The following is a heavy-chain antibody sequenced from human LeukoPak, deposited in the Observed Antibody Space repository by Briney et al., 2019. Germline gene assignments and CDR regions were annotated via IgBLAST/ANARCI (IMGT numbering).Heavy chain of an antibody. D-gene: IGHD3-22*01. CDR3: AKWKITMIVVVIIPTYLDY. Sequence: GGSLRLSCAASGFTFSSYAISWVRQAPGKGLEWVSAISGSGGSTYYADSVKGRFTISRDNSKNTLYLQMNSLRAEDTAVYYCAKWKITMIVVVIIPTYLDYWGQGTLVTVSS. J-gene: IGHJ4*02. CDR1: GFTFSSYA. V-gene: IGHV3-23*01. CDR2: ISGSGGST.